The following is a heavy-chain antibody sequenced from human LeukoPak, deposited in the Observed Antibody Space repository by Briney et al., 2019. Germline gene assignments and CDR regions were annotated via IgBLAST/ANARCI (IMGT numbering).Heavy chain of an antibody. CDR3: PHGSGSYYSFDY. V-gene: IGHV3-7*01. CDR1: GFIFSGYW. Sequence: GGSLRLSCAAPGFIFSGYWMSWVRQAPGKGLEWVANIKPDGSEKYYVDSVKGRFTISRDNAKNSLYLQMNSLSAEDTAVYYCPHGSGSYYSFDYWGQGTLVTVSS. CDR2: IKPDGSEK. J-gene: IGHJ4*02. D-gene: IGHD3-10*01.